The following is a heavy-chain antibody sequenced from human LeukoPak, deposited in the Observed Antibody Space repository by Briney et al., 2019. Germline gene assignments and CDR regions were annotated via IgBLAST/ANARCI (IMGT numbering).Heavy chain of an antibody. CDR3: ARDGAPNGGYSYGANWFDP. J-gene: IGHJ5*02. D-gene: IGHD5-18*01. Sequence: PSETLSLTCSVSGYSITSGFYWGWIRQPPGKGLEWIGSMSHSGSAYYNPSLKSRVTISVDTSKNQFSLKLSSVTAADTAVYYCARDGAPNGGYSYGANWFDPWGQGTLVTVSS. CDR2: MSHSGSA. V-gene: IGHV4-38-2*02. CDR1: GYSITSGFY.